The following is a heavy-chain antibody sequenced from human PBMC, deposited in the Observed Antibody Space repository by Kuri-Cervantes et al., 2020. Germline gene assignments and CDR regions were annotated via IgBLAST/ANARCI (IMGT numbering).Heavy chain of an antibody. D-gene: IGHD5-12*01. CDR3: ARARKATPQRHGYYYGMDV. CDR1: GGSISSGGYY. CDR2: IYYSGST. V-gene: IGHV4-31*03. J-gene: IGHJ6*02. Sequence: SETLSLTCTVSGGSISSGGYYWSWIRQHPGKGLEWIGYIYYSGSTYYNPSLKSRVTISVDTSKNQFSLKLSSVTAADTAVYYCARARKATPQRHGYYYGMDVWGQGTTVTVSS.